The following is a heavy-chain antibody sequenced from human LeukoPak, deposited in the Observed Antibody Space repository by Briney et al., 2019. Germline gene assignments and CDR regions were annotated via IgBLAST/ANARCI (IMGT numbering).Heavy chain of an antibody. V-gene: IGHV4-39*01. CDR2: IYYSGST. Sequence: SETLSLTCTVPGGSISSSSYYWGWIRQPPGKGLEWIGSIYYSGSTYYNPSLKSRVTISVDTSKNQFSLKLSSVTAADTAVYYCARAPYSYYGMDVWGQGTTVTVSS. CDR3: ARAPYSYYGMDV. J-gene: IGHJ6*02. CDR1: GGSISSSSYY. D-gene: IGHD5-18*01.